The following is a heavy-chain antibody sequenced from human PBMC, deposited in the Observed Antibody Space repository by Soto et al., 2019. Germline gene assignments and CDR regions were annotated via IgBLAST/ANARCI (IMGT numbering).Heavy chain of an antibody. Sequence: QVQLVQSGAEVKKPGSSVKVSCKASGGTFSSYAISWVRQAPGQGLEWMGGIIPIFGTANYAQKFQGRVTITAEESTSTAYMELSSLRSEDTAVYYCARDPLGGYCSSTSCPTPFDPWGQGTLVTVSS. CDR2: IIPIFGTA. D-gene: IGHD2-2*01. J-gene: IGHJ5*02. V-gene: IGHV1-69*01. CDR1: GGTFSSYA. CDR3: ARDPLGGYCSSTSCPTPFDP.